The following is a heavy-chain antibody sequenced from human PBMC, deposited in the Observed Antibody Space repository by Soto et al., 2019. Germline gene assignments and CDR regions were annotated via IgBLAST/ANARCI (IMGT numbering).Heavy chain of an antibody. J-gene: IGHJ4*02. Sequence: VQLVQSGAEVKKPGSSVKVSCKASGGTFSSYTISWVRQAPGQGLEWVGRIIPILGIANYAQKFQGRVTITADKSTSTAYMELSSLRSEDTAVYYCGSGYYRAGFVGYWGQGTLVTVSS. CDR3: GSGYYRAGFVGY. CDR2: IIPILGIA. D-gene: IGHD3-3*01. V-gene: IGHV1-69*02. CDR1: GGTFSSYT.